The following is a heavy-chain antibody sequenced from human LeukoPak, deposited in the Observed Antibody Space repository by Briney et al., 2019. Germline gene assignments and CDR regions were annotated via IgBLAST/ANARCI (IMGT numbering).Heavy chain of an antibody. Sequence: PGGSLRLSCAASGFTFSSYEMNWVRQAPGKGLEWVSYISSSGSTIYYADSVKGRFTISRDNDKNSLYLQMNSLRAEDTAVYYCAKDLIVVVPAAIRIFEEYYYYYMDVWGKGTTVTVSS. CDR2: ISSSGSTI. J-gene: IGHJ6*03. CDR3: AKDLIVVVPAAIRIFEEYYYYYMDV. CDR1: GFTFSSYE. V-gene: IGHV3-48*03. D-gene: IGHD2-2*01.